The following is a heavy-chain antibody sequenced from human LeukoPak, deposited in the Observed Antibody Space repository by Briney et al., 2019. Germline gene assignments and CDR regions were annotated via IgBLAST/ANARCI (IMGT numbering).Heavy chain of an antibody. J-gene: IGHJ4*02. V-gene: IGHV5-51*01. D-gene: IGHD6-19*01. CDR1: GYSFSSYW. CDR2: IYPGDSDT. Sequence: GESLKISCKGSGYSFSSYWIVWVRHMPGKGLEWMGIIYPGDSDTRYSPSFQGQVTISADKSISTAYFQWSSLKASDTAMYYCATPPSSGWNGVSAYWGQGTLVTVSS. CDR3: ATPPSSGWNGVSAY.